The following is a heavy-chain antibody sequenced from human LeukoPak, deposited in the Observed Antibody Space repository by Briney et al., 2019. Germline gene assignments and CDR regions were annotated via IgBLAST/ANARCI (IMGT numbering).Heavy chain of an antibody. CDR2: IYYSGGN. V-gene: IGHV4-39*07. CDR3: ARGPYYFDS. CDR1: GGSISSSGYY. Sequence: TSETLSLTCTVSGGSISSSGYYWGWIRQPPGKGLEWIGSIYYSGGNYYNPSLDSRVTISVDTSKNQFSLRLSSVTAADTAVYYCARGPYYFDSWGPRTLVPVSS. J-gene: IGHJ4*02.